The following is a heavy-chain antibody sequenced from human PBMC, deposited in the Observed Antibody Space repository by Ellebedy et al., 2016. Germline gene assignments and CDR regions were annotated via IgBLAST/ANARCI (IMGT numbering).Heavy chain of an antibody. J-gene: IGHJ6*03. CDR1: GFTFSSYS. V-gene: IGHV3-21*04. CDR3: AREEGYCGGDCYMDV. CDR2: ISSSSSYI. Sequence: GGSLRLSXAASGFTFSSYSMNWVRQAPGKGLEWVSSISSSSSYIYYADSVKGRFTISRDNAKNSLYLQMNSLRAEDTALYHCAREEGYCGGDCYMDVWGKGTTVTVSS. D-gene: IGHD2-21*01.